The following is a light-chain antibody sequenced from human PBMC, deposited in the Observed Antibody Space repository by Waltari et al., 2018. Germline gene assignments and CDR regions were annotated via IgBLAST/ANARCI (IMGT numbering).Light chain of an antibody. Sequence: VLTQSPATLSLSPGETATLSCRASQSVSIYLAWYQQKPGQAPRPLITDASTRAPGTPARFSGSGSGTDFTLTISRLEPEDCAVYYCQQRSNWPPYTFG. CDR3: QQRSNWPPYT. V-gene: IGKV3-11*01. CDR2: DAS. CDR1: QSVSIY. J-gene: IGKJ2*01.